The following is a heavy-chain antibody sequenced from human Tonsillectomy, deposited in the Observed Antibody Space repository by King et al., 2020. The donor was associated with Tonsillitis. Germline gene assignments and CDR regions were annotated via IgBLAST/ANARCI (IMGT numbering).Heavy chain of an antibody. V-gene: IGHV1-2*07. CDR2: INPNSGGT. Sequence: QLVQSGAEVKNPGASVKVSCKASGYTFTGYYIHWVRQAPGQGLEWMGWINPNSGGTNSAHKFQGRVTMTRDTSITTAYMELSRLTSDDTAVYFCAKGRGKDTHPGSWGQGTLVTVSS. J-gene: IGHJ5*02. D-gene: IGHD3-16*01. CDR1: GYTFTGYY. CDR3: AKGRGKDTHPGS.